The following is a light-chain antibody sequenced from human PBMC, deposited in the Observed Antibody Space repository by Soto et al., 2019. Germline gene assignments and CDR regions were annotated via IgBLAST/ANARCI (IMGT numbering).Light chain of an antibody. CDR1: SSDVGGYNY. V-gene: IGLV2-14*01. J-gene: IGLJ1*01. CDR2: DVR. CDR3: SSYTSSSTLLYV. Sequence: QSALTQPASVSGSPGQSITISCTGTSSDVGGYNYVSWYQQHPGKAPKLMIYDVRNRPSGVSNRFSGSKSGNTASLTISGLQAEDEADYYGSSYTSSSTLLYVFGTGIKVTVL.